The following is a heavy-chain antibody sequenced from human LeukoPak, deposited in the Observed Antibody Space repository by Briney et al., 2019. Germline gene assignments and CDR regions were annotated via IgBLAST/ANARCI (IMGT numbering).Heavy chain of an antibody. J-gene: IGHJ6*02. V-gene: IGHV3-48*03. D-gene: IGHD5-12*01. CDR2: ISSSGSTI. CDR3: ARDGSGYDYYYYYGMDV. CDR1: GFTLSSYE. Sequence: PGGSLRLSCAASGFTLSSYEMNWVRQAPGKGLEWVSYISSSGSTIYYADSVKGRFTISRDNAKNSLYLQMNSLRAEDTAVYYCARDGSGYDYYYYYGMDVWGQGTTVTVSS.